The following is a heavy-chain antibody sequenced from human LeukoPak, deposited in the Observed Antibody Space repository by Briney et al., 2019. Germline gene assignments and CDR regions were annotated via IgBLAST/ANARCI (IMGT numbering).Heavy chain of an antibody. Sequence: ASVKVSCKASGYTFTGYYMHWVRQAPGQGLEWMGRINPNSGGTNYAQKFQGRVTMTRDTSISTAYMELSRLRSDDKAVYYCARDGLLWFGELLNYYMDVWGKGTTVTVSS. J-gene: IGHJ6*03. CDR2: INPNSGGT. D-gene: IGHD3-10*01. CDR1: GYTFTGYY. CDR3: ARDGLLWFGELLNYYMDV. V-gene: IGHV1-2*06.